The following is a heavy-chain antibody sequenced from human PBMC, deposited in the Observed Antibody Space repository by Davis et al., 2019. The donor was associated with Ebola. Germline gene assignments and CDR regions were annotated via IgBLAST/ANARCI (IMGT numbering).Heavy chain of an antibody. CDR3: ARLTITSAPDIVDY. D-gene: IGHD1-14*01. CDR1: GGSISSSSYY. CDR2: IYYSGST. J-gene: IGHJ4*02. Sequence: SETLSLTCTVSGGSISSSSYYWGWIRQPPGKGLEWIGSIYYSGSTYYNPSLKSRVTISVDTSKNQFSLKLSSVTAADTAVYYCARLTITSAPDIVDYWGQGSLVLVSP. V-gene: IGHV4-39*01.